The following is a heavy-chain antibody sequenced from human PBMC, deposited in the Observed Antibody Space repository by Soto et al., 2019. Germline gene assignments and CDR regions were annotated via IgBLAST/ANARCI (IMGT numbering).Heavy chain of an antibody. D-gene: IGHD2-2*02. V-gene: IGHV1-18*04. CDR3: ARDLSVVVPAAIRRNNWFDP. Sequence: ASVKVSCKASGYTFTSYGISWVRQAPGQGLEWMGWISAYNGNTNYAQKLQGRVTMTTDTSTSTAYMELRSLRSDDTAVYYCARDLSVVVPAAIRRNNWFDPWGQGTLVTV. CDR2: ISAYNGNT. J-gene: IGHJ5*02. CDR1: GYTFTSYG.